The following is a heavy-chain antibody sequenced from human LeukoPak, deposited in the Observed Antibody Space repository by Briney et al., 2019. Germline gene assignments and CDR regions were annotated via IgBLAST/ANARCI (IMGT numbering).Heavy chain of an antibody. CDR3: ARGYCSGGSCYSDYFDY. D-gene: IGHD2-15*01. CDR1: GYTFTSYY. Sequence: ASVKVSCKASGYTFTSYYIHWVRQAPGQGLEWMGIINPSGGDTSYAQKFQGRVTMTRDTSISSAYMELSRLRSDDTAMYYCARGYCSGGSCYSDYFDYWGQGTLVTVSS. CDR2: INPSGGDT. J-gene: IGHJ4*02. V-gene: IGHV1-46*01.